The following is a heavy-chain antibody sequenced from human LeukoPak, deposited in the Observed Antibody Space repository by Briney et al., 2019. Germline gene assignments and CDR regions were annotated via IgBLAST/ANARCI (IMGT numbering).Heavy chain of an antibody. CDR3: ARDQAGQPWVY. CDR2: IKPDEGEK. Sequence: GGSLRLSCAASGLTSSSYTMTWVRRAPGKGLEWVANIKPDEGEKYYVDSVKGRFTISRDNAKNSLYLQMNSPRAEDTAMYYCARDQAGQPWVYWGQGTLVTVSS. CDR1: GLTSSSYT. V-gene: IGHV3-7*04. D-gene: IGHD3-16*01. J-gene: IGHJ4*02.